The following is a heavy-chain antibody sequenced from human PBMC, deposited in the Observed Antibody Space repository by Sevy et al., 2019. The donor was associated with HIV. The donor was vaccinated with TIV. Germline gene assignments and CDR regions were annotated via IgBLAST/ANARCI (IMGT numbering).Heavy chain of an antibody. CDR1: GFTFSYAW. V-gene: IGHV3-15*01. J-gene: IGHJ6*02. CDR2: IKSRPDGGTT. Sequence: GGSLRLSCVASGFTFSYAWMSWVRQAPGKGLEWVGRIKSRPDGGTTDNAAPVKGRFTISRDDSKNTLYLQMNSLKTEETGVYYCSTDPIIVLLVTDGMDVWGQGTTVTVSS. D-gene: IGHD2-8*01. CDR3: STDPIIVLLVTDGMDV.